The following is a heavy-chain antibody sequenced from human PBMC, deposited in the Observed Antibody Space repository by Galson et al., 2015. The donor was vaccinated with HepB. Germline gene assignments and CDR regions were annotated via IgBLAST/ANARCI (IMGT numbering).Heavy chain of an antibody. J-gene: IGHJ2*01. Sequence: SLRLSCAASGFTFSSYAMNWVRQAPGKGLEWVSAISDSGGFTDYADSVKGRFTISRDNSKNTLYLQMNSLRAEDTAVYYCAKPRGDYSDYYWYFDLWGRGTLVTVSS. CDR1: GFTFSSYA. CDR2: ISDSGGFT. V-gene: IGHV3-23*01. CDR3: AKPRGDYSDYYWYFDL. D-gene: IGHD4-11*01.